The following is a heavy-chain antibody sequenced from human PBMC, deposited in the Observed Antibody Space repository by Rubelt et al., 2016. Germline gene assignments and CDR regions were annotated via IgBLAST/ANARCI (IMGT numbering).Heavy chain of an antibody. D-gene: IGHD5-12*01. CDR2: IWYDGSNK. V-gene: IGHV3-33*01. J-gene: IGHJ4*02. Sequence: QVQLVESGGGVVQPGRSLRLSCAASGFTFSSYGMHWVRQAPGKGLEWVAVIWYDGSNKYYADSVKGRFTISRDNSKNTLYLQMNSLRAEDTAVYYCAREGDIVATTYFDYWGQGTLVTVSS. CDR1: GFTFSSYG. CDR3: AREGDIVATTYFDY.